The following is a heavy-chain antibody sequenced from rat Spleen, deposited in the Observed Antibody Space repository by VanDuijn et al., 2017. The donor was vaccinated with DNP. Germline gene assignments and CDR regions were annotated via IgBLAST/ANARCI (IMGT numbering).Heavy chain of an antibody. J-gene: IGHJ2*01. V-gene: IGHV2-6*01. CDR3: ARSGTTAQWFDY. Sequence: QVQLKESGPGLVQPSQTLSLTCTVSGFSLTSNSVHWVRQPPGKGLEWIAAISSGGSTYYNSALKSRLSISRDTSKSQVFLKMNSLQTEDTAMYFCARSGTTAQWFDYWGQGVMVTVSS. CDR1: GFSLTSNS. CDR2: ISSGGST. D-gene: IGHD1-11*01.